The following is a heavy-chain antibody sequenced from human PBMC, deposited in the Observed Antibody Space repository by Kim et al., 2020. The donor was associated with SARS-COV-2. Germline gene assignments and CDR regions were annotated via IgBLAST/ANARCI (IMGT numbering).Heavy chain of an antibody. V-gene: IGHV4-4*02. CDR3: ARGVSSAWTLRAWFDP. CDR2: VDHSGTT. CDR1: GVSISSSSC. Sequence: SETLSLTCVVSGVSISSSSCWSWVRQPPGKGLEWIGEVDHSGTTTYSVSLKSRVTISVDKSMNQFSLRLNSVSAADTAVYYCARGVSSAWTLRAWFDPWGQGILVTVS. J-gene: IGHJ5*02. D-gene: IGHD3-22*01.